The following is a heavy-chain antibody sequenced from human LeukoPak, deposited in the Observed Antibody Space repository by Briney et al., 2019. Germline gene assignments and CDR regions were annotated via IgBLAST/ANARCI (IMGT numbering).Heavy chain of an antibody. Sequence: GGSLRLSCAASGFTFSSYGMHWVRQAPGKGLEWVAVISCDGSNKYYADSVKGRFTISRDNSKNTLYLQMNSLRAEDTAVYYCAKDYLLYDYWGQGTLVTVSS. CDR3: AKDYLLYDY. CDR2: ISCDGSNK. V-gene: IGHV3-30*18. CDR1: GFTFSSYG. J-gene: IGHJ4*02.